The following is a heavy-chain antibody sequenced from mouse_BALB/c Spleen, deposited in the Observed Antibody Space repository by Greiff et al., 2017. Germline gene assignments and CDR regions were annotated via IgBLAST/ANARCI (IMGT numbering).Heavy chain of an antibody. D-gene: IGHD1-1*01. CDR2: INPYNDGT. V-gene: IGHV1-14*01. CDR3: AREGKFIPDY. CDR1: GYTFTSYV. Sequence: QLQESGPELVKPGASVKMSCKASGYTFTSYVMNWVKQKPGQALEWIGYINPYNDGTKYNEKFKGKATLTSDKSSSTAYMELSSLTSEDSAVYYCAREGKFIPDYWGQGTTLTVPS. J-gene: IGHJ2*01.